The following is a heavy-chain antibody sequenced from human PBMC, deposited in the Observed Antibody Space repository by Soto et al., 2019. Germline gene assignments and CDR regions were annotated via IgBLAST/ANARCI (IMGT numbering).Heavy chain of an antibody. V-gene: IGHV6-1*01. J-gene: IGHJ6*03. D-gene: IGHD2-2*01. CDR2: TYYRSKWYN. CDR1: GDSVSSNSAA. CDR3: ARGALYYSSTSCYYYYYYMDV. Sequence: SQTLSLTCAISGDSVSSNSAAWNWIRQSPSRGLEWLGRTYYRSKWYNDYAVSVKSRITINPDTSKNQFSLQLNSVTPEDTAVYYCARGALYYSSTSCYYYYYYMDVWGKGTTVTVSS.